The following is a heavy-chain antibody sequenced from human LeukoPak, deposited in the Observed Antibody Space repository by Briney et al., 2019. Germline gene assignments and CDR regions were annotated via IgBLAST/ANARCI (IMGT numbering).Heavy chain of an antibody. J-gene: IGHJ4*02. CDR2: IYPGDSDT. Sequence: GESLKISCKGSGYSFTSYWIGWVRQMPGKGLEWMGIIYPGDSDTRYSPSFQGQVTISADKSISTAYLQWSSLKASDTAMYYCATARETTVTPYYFDYWGQGTLVTVSS. CDR3: ATARETTVTPYYFDY. CDR1: GYSFTSYW. V-gene: IGHV5-51*01. D-gene: IGHD4-17*01.